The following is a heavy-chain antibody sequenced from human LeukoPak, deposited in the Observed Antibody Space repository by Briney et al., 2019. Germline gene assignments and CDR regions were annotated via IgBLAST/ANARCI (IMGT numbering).Heavy chain of an antibody. J-gene: IGHJ4*02. Sequence: ASVKVSCKASGYTFTSYGISWVRQAPGQELEWMGWISAYNGNTNYAQKLQGRVTMTTDTSTSTAYMELRSLRSDDTAVYYCARVRIAAAGTSPDYWGQGTLVTVSS. CDR2: ISAYNGNT. V-gene: IGHV1-18*01. CDR3: ARVRIAAAGTSPDY. D-gene: IGHD6-13*01. CDR1: GYTFTSYG.